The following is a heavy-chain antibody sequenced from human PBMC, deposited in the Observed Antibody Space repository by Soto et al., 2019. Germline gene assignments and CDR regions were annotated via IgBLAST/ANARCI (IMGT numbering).Heavy chain of an antibody. CDR1: GYSFTSYW. D-gene: IGHD3-16*02. CDR3: ARSYYDYIWGSYHHFDY. Sequence: LGGSLRLSCKGSGYSFTSYWIGWVRQMPGKGLEWMGIIYPGDSDTRYSPSFQGQVTISADKSISTAYLQWSSLKASDTAMYYCARSYYDYIWGSYHHFDYWGQGTLVTVSS. V-gene: IGHV5-51*03. J-gene: IGHJ4*02. CDR2: IYPGDSDT.